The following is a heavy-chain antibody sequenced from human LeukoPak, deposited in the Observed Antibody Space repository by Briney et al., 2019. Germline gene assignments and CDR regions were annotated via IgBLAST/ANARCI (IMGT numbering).Heavy chain of an antibody. CDR3: AKDRVDC. Sequence: PSETLSLTCSVSDGSINSYYWNWIRQPPGRGLEWIGYIYYSGSTNYNPSLKSRVTISVDTSKNQFSLKLGSVTAADTAVYYCAKDRVDCWGQGTLVTVSS. CDR1: DGSINSYY. D-gene: IGHD3-10*01. CDR2: IYYSGST. J-gene: IGHJ4*02. V-gene: IGHV4-59*01.